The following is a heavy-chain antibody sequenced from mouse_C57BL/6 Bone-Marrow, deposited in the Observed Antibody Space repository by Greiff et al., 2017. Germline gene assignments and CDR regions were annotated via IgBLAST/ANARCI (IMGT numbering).Heavy chain of an antibody. CDR1: GYIFTSYG. J-gene: IGHJ2*01. Sequence: VQLQQSGAELAWPGAFVKLFCKASGYIFTSYGISWVKQRAGQGLEWIGEVYPRSGNTYFNEKFKGKATLTADKSSSTAYMELRSLTSEDSAVYFCARVRTVVSDYRGKGTTLTVTT. D-gene: IGHD1-1*01. V-gene: IGHV1-81*01. CDR2: VYPRSGNT. CDR3: ARVRTVVSDY.